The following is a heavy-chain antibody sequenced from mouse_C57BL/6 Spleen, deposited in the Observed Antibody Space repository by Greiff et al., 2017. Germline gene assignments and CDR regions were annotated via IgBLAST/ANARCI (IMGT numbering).Heavy chain of an antibody. Sequence: EVQRVESGGGLVQPKGSLKLSCAASGFSFNTYAMNWVRQAPGKGLEWVARIRSKSNNYATYYADSVKDRFTISRDDSESMLYLQMNNLKTEDTAMYYCVREGGYGNWAYWGQGTLVTVSA. CDR2: IRSKSNNYAT. CDR3: VREGGYGNWAY. J-gene: IGHJ3*01. V-gene: IGHV10-1*01. D-gene: IGHD2-1*01. CDR1: GFSFNTYA.